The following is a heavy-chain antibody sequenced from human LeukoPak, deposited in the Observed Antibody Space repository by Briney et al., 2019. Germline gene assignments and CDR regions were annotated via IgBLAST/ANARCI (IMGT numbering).Heavy chain of an antibody. Sequence: SETLSLTCTVSGGSISSRSYYWGWIRQPPGKGLEWIGSIYYSGSTYYNPSLKSRVTISVDTSKNQFSLKLSSVTAADTAVYYCARQAGYDGPYYMDVWGKGTTVTVFS. CDR2: IYYSGST. CDR1: GGSISSRSYY. J-gene: IGHJ6*03. D-gene: IGHD3-16*01. V-gene: IGHV4-39*01. CDR3: ARQAGYDGPYYMDV.